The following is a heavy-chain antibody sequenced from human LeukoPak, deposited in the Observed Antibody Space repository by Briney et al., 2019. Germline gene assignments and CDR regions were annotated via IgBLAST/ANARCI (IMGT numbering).Heavy chain of an antibody. CDR3: AGDKTTGGWYEFDY. D-gene: IGHD6-19*01. CDR1: GFTVSSNY. CDR2: ISNDGDT. Sequence: QSGGSLRLSCAASGFTVSSNYMSWVRQGPGKGLECVSVISNDGDTYYADSVKGRFTISRDTSKNTVSLQVNSLRAEDTAVYYCAGDKTTGGWYEFDYWGQGTLVTVSS. V-gene: IGHV3-53*01. J-gene: IGHJ4*02.